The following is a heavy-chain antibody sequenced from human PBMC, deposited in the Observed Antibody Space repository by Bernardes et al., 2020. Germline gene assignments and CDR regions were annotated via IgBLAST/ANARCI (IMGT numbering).Heavy chain of an antibody. V-gene: IGHV3-30-3*01. Sequence: GGSLRLSCAASGFTFSSYAMHWVRQAPGKGLEWVAVISYDGSNKYYADSVKGRFTISRDNSKNTLYLQMNSLRAEDTAVYYCEREYDFWSGSAFYFDYWGQGTLVTVYS. J-gene: IGHJ4*02. CDR3: EREYDFWSGSAFYFDY. D-gene: IGHD3-3*01. CDR1: GFTFSSYA. CDR2: ISYDGSNK.